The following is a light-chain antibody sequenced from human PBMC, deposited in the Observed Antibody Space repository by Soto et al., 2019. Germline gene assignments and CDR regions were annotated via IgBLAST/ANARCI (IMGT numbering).Light chain of an antibody. V-gene: IGLV2-8*01. CDR3: SSYAGSNTML. Sequence: QSALTQPPSASGAPGQSVAISCTGTNSDIGNYNFVSWYQQHPGKAPKLMIYEVNKRPSGVPDRFSGSKSGNTASLTVSGLQPEDEADYYCSSYAGSNTMLFGGGTTLTVL. J-gene: IGLJ2*01. CDR1: NSDIGNYNF. CDR2: EVN.